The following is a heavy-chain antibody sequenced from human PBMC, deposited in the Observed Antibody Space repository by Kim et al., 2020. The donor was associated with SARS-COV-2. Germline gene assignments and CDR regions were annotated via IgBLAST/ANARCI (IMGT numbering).Heavy chain of an antibody. V-gene: IGHV4-31*03. CDR3: ARECYLKPYCSGGSCYSPGNGWIDT. D-gene: IGHD2-15*01. J-gene: IGHJ5*02. Sequence: SETLSLTCTVSGGSISSGGYYWSWIRQHPGKGLEWIGYIYYSGSTYYNPSLKSRVTISVDTSKNQFSLKLSSVTAADTAGYYGARECYLKPYCSGGSCYSPGNGWIDTWGQGTLVTVSS. CDR2: IYYSGST. CDR1: GGSISSGGYY.